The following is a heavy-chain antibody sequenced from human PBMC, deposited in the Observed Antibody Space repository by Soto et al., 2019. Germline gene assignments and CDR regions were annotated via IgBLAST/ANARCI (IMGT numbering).Heavy chain of an antibody. CDR2: SNSESTTL. CDR1: EITLNIDW. V-gene: IGHV3-74*01. CDR3: ARGSVDGLQYFDWSSDY. Sequence: PGGSLRLSCTAPEITLNIDWTHWIRQARGKGLVWVSRSNSESTTLPYADSVTGRFTITRDNAKNTQHLQMNSLRAKDTAMYYCARGSVDGLQYFDWSSDYWGQGTLVTVSS. J-gene: IGHJ4*02. D-gene: IGHD3-9*01.